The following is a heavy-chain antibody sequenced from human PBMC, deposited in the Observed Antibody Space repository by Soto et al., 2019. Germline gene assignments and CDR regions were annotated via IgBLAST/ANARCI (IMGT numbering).Heavy chain of an antibody. Sequence: SETLSLTCTVSGGSISSSSYYWGWIRQPPGKGLEWIGSIYYSGSTYYNPSLKSRVTISVDTSKNQFSLKLSSVTAADTAVYYCARLWYYDFWSGPPRWFDPWGQGTLVTVSS. J-gene: IGHJ5*02. CDR2: IYYSGST. D-gene: IGHD3-3*01. V-gene: IGHV4-39*01. CDR3: ARLWYYDFWSGPPRWFDP. CDR1: GGSISSSSYY.